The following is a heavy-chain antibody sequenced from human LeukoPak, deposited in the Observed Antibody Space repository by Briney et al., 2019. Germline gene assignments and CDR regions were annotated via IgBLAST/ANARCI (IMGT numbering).Heavy chain of an antibody. D-gene: IGHD1-20*01. Sequence: GGSLRLSCAASRFTVSSNYMSWVRQAPGKGLEWVSVIYSGGSTYYADSVKGRFTISRDNSKNTLYLQMNSLRAEDTAVYYCARDNCGNTPPGYYYGMDVWGQGTTVTVSS. CDR3: ARDNCGNTPPGYYYGMDV. J-gene: IGHJ6*02. CDR1: RFTVSSNY. CDR2: IYSGGST. V-gene: IGHV3-66*01.